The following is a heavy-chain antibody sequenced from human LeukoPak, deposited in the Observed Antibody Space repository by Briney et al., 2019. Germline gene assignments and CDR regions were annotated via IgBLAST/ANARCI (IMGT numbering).Heavy chain of an antibody. V-gene: IGHV1-18*01. J-gene: IGHJ4*02. CDR1: GYTFTNYG. D-gene: IGHD6-13*01. Sequence: ASVKVSFKASGYTFTNYGMSWVRQAPGQGLEWMGWISAHNGNTNYAQKFQGRVTMTADTSTNTAYMELRSLRSDDAAVYYCARDSDTRVIAAKFAYWGQGTLVTVSS. CDR3: ARDSDTRVIAAKFAY. CDR2: ISAHNGNT.